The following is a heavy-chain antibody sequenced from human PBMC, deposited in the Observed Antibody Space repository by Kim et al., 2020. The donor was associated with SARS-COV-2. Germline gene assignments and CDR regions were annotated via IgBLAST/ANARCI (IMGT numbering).Heavy chain of an antibody. Sequence: KYYVDSVKGRFTISRDNAKNSLYLQMNSLRAEDTAVYYCARDIIAATIDYWGQGTLVTVSS. J-gene: IGHJ4*02. V-gene: IGHV3-7*01. CDR3: ARDIIAATIDY. CDR2: K. D-gene: IGHD6-13*01.